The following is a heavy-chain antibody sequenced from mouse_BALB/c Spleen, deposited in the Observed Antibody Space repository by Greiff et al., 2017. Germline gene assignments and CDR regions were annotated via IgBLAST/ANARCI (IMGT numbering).Heavy chain of an antibody. CDR1: GYTFTSYW. CDR2: INPSTGYT. V-gene: IGHV1-7*01. CDR3: ARGTYFGGGVAY. Sequence: VQLQQSGAELAKPGASVKMSCKASGYTFTSYWMHWVKQRPGQGLEWIGYINPSTGYTEYNQKFKDKATLTADKSSSTAYMQLSSLTSEDSAVYYCARGTYFGGGVAYWGQGTLVTVSA. D-gene: IGHD3-1*01. J-gene: IGHJ3*01.